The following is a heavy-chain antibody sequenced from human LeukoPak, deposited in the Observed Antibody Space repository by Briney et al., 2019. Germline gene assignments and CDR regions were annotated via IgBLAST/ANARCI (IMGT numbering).Heavy chain of an antibody. CDR1: GGTFSSYA. V-gene: IGHV1-69*13. J-gene: IGHJ4*02. CDR3: ARDRAPHYYDSSGYWYY. CDR2: IIPIFGTA. D-gene: IGHD3-22*01. Sequence: ASVKVSCKASGGTFSSYAISWVRQAPGQGLEWMGGIIPIFGTANYAQKFQGRVTITADESTSTAYMELSSLRSEDTAVYYCARDRAPHYYDSSGYWYYWGQGTLVTVSS.